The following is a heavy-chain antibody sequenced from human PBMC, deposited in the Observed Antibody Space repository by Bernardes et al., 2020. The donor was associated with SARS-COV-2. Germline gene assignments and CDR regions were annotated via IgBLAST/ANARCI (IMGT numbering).Heavy chain of an antibody. CDR3: VRQLAFCTPSSCSRIPNAFDS. V-gene: IGHV3-20*04. D-gene: IGHD1-1*01. J-gene: IGHJ4*02. CDR2: VNWDGDYT. Sequence: GGSLRLSCAASGFTFDDYGMAWVRQVPGKGLEWVSFVNWDGDYTDDAAFVKGRFIVCRDNSRNLLFLPMNSLRADDTALYYCVRQLAFCTPSSCSRIPNAFDSWGQGTLVTVT. CDR1: GFTFDDYG.